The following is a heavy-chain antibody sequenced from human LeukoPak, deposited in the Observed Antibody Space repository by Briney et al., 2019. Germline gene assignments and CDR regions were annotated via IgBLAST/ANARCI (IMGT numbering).Heavy chain of an antibody. Sequence: PGGSLRLSCTTSGFTFGDYALSWVRQAPGKGLEWVGLISTKAYGGTTLYAASVKARFTISRDDSKSIAYLEMNSLETEDTAVYYCARGFGSGWYIDYWGQGTLVTVSS. V-gene: IGHV3-49*04. CDR2: ISTKAYGGTT. CDR3: ARGFGSGWYIDY. CDR1: GFTFGDYA. J-gene: IGHJ4*02. D-gene: IGHD6-19*01.